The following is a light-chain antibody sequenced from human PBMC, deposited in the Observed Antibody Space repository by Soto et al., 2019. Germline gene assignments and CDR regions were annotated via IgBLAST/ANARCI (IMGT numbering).Light chain of an antibody. Sequence: ENVLTQCPGTLSLSPGQRATLSCRASHTISSSYLAWYQQKPGQAPRLLIYAISDRATGVPDRFRGSGSGTDFTLTITRLEPEDFAVYFCQQYDSSPRTFGQGTKVDIK. CDR3: QQYDSSPRT. J-gene: IGKJ1*01. V-gene: IGKV3-20*01. CDR2: AIS. CDR1: HTISSSY.